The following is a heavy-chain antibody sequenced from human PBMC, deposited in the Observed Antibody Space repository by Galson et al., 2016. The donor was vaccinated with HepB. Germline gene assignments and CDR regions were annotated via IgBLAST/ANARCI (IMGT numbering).Heavy chain of an antibody. V-gene: IGHV1-46*01. CDR3: ARGTGTGSYFDY. CDR1: GYTFTSYY. Sequence: SVKVSCKASGYTFTSYYMHWVRQAPGQGLEWMGKINPRGGSTSCAQKFQGRVTMTRDTSTSTVYMELSSLTSEDTAVYYCARGTGTGSYFDYWGQGTLVTVSS. CDR2: INPRGGST. J-gene: IGHJ4*02. D-gene: IGHD3-10*01.